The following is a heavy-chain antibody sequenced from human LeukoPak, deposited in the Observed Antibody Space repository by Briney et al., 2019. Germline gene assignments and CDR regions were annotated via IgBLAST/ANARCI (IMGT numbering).Heavy chain of an antibody. V-gene: IGHV4-38-2*01. CDR2: IYHSGST. Sequence: PSETLSLTCAVSGYSTSSGYYWGWIRQPPGKGLEWIGSIYHSGSTYYNPSLKSRVTISVDTSKNQFSLKLSSVTAADTAVYYCARHGEKAYYDFWSGPQNWFDPWGQGTLVTVSS. J-gene: IGHJ5*02. D-gene: IGHD3-3*01. CDR1: GYSTSSGYY. CDR3: ARHGEKAYYDFWSGPQNWFDP.